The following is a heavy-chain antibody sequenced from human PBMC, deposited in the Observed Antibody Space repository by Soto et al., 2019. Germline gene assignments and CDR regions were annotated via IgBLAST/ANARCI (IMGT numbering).Heavy chain of an antibody. Sequence: SETLSLTCTVSGGSISSSSYYWGWIRQPPGKGLEWIGSIYYSGSTYYNPSLKSRVTISVDTSKNQFSLKLSSVTAADTAVYYCARQDEYYDFWSGYYVPHPDYNWFDPWGQGTLVTVSS. CDR3: ARQDEYYDFWSGYYVPHPDYNWFDP. CDR2: IYYSGST. D-gene: IGHD3-3*01. V-gene: IGHV4-39*01. J-gene: IGHJ5*02. CDR1: GGSISSSSYY.